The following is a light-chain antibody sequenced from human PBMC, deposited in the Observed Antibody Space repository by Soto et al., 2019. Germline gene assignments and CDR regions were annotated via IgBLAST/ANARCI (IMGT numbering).Light chain of an antibody. J-gene: IGKJ2*01. CDR1: QSISSW. CDR2: DAS. Sequence: DIQMTQSPSTLSASVGDRVTITCRASQSISSWLAWYQQKPGKAPKLLIYDASSLESGVPSRFSGRGSGTEFTLTISSLQPDDFATYYCQQYNSYSYTFGPGTKLEIK. CDR3: QQYNSYSYT. V-gene: IGKV1-5*01.